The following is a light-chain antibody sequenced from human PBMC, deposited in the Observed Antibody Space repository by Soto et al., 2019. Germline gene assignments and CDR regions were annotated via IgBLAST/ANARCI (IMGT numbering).Light chain of an antibody. Sequence: EIVLTQSPATLSLSPGERATLSCRASQSVSSYLAWYQQKPGQAPRLLMYEASTRATGIPARFSGGGSGTDFTLTISRLEPEDFAVYYCQQYGDSQWTFGQGTKVDIK. V-gene: IGKV3-20*01. J-gene: IGKJ1*01. CDR3: QQYGDSQWT. CDR1: QSVSSY. CDR2: EAS.